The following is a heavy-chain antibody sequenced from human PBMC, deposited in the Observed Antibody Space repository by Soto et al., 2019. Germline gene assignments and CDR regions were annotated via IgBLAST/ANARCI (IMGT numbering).Heavy chain of an antibody. J-gene: IGHJ6*03. V-gene: IGHV4-31*03. Sequence: PSETLSLTCTVSGGSISSCGYYWSWIRQHPGKGLEWIGYIYYSGSTYYNPSLKSRVTISVDTSKNQFSLKLSSVTAADTAVFYCGKKSGYNSYYYYYMDVWGKGTTVTVPS. CDR3: GKKSGYNSYYYYYMDV. CDR1: GGSISSCGYY. CDR2: IYYSGST. D-gene: IGHD5-12*01.